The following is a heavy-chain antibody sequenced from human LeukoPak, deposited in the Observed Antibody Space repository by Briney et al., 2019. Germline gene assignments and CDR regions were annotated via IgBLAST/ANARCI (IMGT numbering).Heavy chain of an antibody. CDR3: ARQYSSSWYRFDP. Sequence: VKVSCKAPGYTFTGYYMHWVRQAPGQGLEWMGRINPNSGGTNYAQKFQGRVTMTRDTSISTAYMELSRLRSDDTAVYYCARQYSSSWYRFDPWGQGTLVTVSS. CDR1: GYTFTGYY. J-gene: IGHJ5*02. CDR2: INPNSGGT. D-gene: IGHD6-13*01. V-gene: IGHV1-2*06.